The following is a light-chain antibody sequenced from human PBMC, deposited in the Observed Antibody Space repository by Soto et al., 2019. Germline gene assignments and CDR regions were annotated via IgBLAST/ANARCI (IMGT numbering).Light chain of an antibody. J-gene: IGKJ5*01. CDR1: QSISDT. CDR2: GAS. V-gene: IGKV3-11*01. Sequence: EIVMTQSPATLSVSPGGRATLSCRASQSISDTLAWYQQKPGQAPRLLIYGASRRATGIPARFSGSGSGTDFTLTISSLEPEDFAVYYCQQRSNWPPITFGQGTRLEI. CDR3: QQRSNWPPIT.